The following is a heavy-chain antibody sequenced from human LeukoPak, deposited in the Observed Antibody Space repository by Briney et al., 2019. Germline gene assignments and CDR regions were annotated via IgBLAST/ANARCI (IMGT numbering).Heavy chain of an antibody. V-gene: IGHV1-2*02. D-gene: IGHD5-12*01. CDR3: ARGPGGGYDWLGY. CDR1: GYIFTGYY. CDR2: SNPSSGGT. J-gene: IGHJ4*02. Sequence: ASVKVSCKASGYIFTGYYLHWVRQAPGQGLEWMGWSNPSSGGTNYAQKFQGRVTMTRDTSISTAYMELSRLTSDDTAVYYCARGPGGGYDWLGYWGQGTLVTVSP.